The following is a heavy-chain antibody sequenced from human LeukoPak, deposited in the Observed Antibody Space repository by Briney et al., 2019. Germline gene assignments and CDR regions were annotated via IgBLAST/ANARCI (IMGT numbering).Heavy chain of an antibody. Sequence: PGGSLRLSCAASGFTFSGSALHWVRQASGKGLEWVGRIRSTANGYATAYAASVKGRFTISRDDSKNTAYLQMDSLKTEDTAVYYCTRHGDEWELLLDYWGQGTLVTVSS. J-gene: IGHJ4*02. CDR2: IRSTANGYAT. CDR3: TRHGDEWELLLDY. CDR1: GFTFSGSA. V-gene: IGHV3-73*01. D-gene: IGHD1-26*01.